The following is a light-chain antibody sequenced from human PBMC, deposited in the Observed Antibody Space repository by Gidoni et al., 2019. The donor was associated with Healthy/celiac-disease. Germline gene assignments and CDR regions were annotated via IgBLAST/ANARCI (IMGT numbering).Light chain of an antibody. CDR1: QSVLYSSNNKNY. Sequence: DIVMTQSLDSLAVSLGESATINCKSSQSVLYSSNNKNYLAWYQQKPGQPPKLLIYWASTRESGVPDRFSGSGSGTDFTLTISSLQAEDVAVYYCQQYYSTPLTFGGGTKVEIK. V-gene: IGKV4-1*01. J-gene: IGKJ4*01. CDR3: QQYYSTPLT. CDR2: WAS.